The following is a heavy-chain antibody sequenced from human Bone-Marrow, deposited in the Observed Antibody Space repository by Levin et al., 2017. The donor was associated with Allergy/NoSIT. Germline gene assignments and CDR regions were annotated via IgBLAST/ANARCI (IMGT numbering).Heavy chain of an antibody. V-gene: IGHV1-46*01. Sequence: GESLKISCKASGYTFTNYYIHWVRQAPGQGLEWVGMINPNGGNTKYGQKFQGRVSMARDTSTDTVYMDLRSLRSEDTAVYFCARDRTHYYGSRFWYFDLWGRGTLVTVSS. CDR2: INPNGGNT. J-gene: IGHJ2*01. CDR1: GYTFTNYY. CDR3: ARDRTHYYGSRFWYFDL. D-gene: IGHD3-10*01.